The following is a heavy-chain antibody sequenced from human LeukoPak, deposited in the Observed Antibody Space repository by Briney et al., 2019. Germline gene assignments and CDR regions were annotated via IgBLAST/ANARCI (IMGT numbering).Heavy chain of an antibody. D-gene: IGHD6-13*01. J-gene: IGHJ4*02. Sequence: GGSLRLSCAASGFTFSTYAMSWVRQAPGKGLEWVAKINPEGNIKTYADSVKGRFTISRDNTKNTLYLQMNALRAEDTAMECCPGYPRWRFDYWGQGTLVTVSS. CDR1: GFTFSTYA. CDR3: PGYPRWRFDY. CDR2: INPEGNIK. V-gene: IGHV3-7*05.